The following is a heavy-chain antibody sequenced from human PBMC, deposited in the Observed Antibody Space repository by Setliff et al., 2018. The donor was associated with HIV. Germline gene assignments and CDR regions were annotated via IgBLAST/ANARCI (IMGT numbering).Heavy chain of an antibody. J-gene: IGHJ4*01. CDR1: GYTSTTYS. CDR3: ARGALLAVFDFDH. V-gene: IGHV1-3*01. CDR2: INVGNGDT. D-gene: IGHD3-10*01. Sequence: GASVKVSCKASGYTSTTYSLHWVRQAPGQSLEWMGWINVGNGDTKYSQELQGRITITRDTSANTAYMELSSLRSDDTAIYFCARGALLAVFDFDHWGHGTLVTVSS.